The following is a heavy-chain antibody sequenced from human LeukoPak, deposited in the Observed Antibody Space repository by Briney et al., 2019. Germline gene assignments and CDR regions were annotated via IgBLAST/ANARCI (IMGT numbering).Heavy chain of an antibody. CDR1: GGSFSGYY. J-gene: IGHJ4*02. CDR3: ARGVFDDFWSGSFDY. Sequence: PSETLSLTCAVYGGSFSGYYWSWIRQPPGKGLEWIGEINHSGSTNYNPSLKSRVTISVDTSKNQFSLKLSSVTAADTAVYYCARGVFDDFWSGSFDYWGQGTLVTVSS. V-gene: IGHV4-34*01. D-gene: IGHD3-3*01. CDR2: INHSGST.